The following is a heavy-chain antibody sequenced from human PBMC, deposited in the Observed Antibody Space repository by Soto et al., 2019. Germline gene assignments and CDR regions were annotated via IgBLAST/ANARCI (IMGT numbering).Heavy chain of an antibody. V-gene: IGHV3-23*01. Sequence: GGSLRLSCAASGFTFSSYAMSWVRQALGKGLEWVSAISGSGGSTYYADSVKGRFTISRDNSKNTLYLQMNSLRAEGTAVYYCAKEPHDYGDYPFDYWGQGTLVTVSS. D-gene: IGHD4-17*01. CDR1: GFTFSSYA. J-gene: IGHJ4*02. CDR3: AKEPHDYGDYPFDY. CDR2: ISGSGGST.